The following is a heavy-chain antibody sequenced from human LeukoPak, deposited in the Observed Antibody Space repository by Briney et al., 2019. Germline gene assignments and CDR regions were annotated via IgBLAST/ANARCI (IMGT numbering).Heavy chain of an antibody. CDR2: IYYSGST. V-gene: IGHV4-39*07. CDR3: ARTTQGGLRDAFDI. CDR1: GGSISSSSYY. D-gene: IGHD5-12*01. Sequence: SETLSLTCTVSGGSISSSSYYWGWIRQPPGKGLEWIGSIYYSGSTYYNPSLKSRVTISVDTSKNQFSLKLSSVTAADTAVYYCARTTQGGLRDAFDIWGQGTMVTVSS. J-gene: IGHJ3*02.